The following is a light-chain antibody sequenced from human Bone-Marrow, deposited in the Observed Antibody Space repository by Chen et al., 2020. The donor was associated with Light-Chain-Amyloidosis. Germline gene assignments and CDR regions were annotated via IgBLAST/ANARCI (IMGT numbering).Light chain of an antibody. Sequence: QSALTQPASVSGSPGQSITISCTGTSSDVGGDNHVSWYQQHPDKAPKLMIYEVTNRPSWVPDRFSGSTSDNTASLTISGLQTEDEADYFCSSYTITNTLVFESGTRVTVL. CDR2: EVT. CDR1: SSDVGGDNH. J-gene: IGLJ1*01. V-gene: IGLV2-14*01. CDR3: SSYTITNTLV.